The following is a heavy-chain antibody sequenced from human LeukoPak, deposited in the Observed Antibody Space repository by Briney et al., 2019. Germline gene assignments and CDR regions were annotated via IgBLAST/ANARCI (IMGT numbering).Heavy chain of an antibody. V-gene: IGHV3-23*01. D-gene: IGHD3-10*01. Sequence: PGGSLRLSCAVSGFTFSTYAMSWVRQAPGKGLEWVSSISGTGTTTYYAESVKGRFTISRDNSKNTLYLQMNSLRAEDMAVYYCAKDRGVSGSYYLPYYFDYWGQGTLVTVSS. J-gene: IGHJ4*02. CDR3: AKDRGVSGSYYLPYYFDY. CDR2: ISGTGTTT. CDR1: GFTFSTYA.